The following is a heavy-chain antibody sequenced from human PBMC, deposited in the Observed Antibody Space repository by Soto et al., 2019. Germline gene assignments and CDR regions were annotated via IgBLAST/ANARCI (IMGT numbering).Heavy chain of an antibody. CDR3: ARDPELLWFGELSHYYAMDV. CDR1: GFTFSSYA. V-gene: IGHV3-30-3*01. D-gene: IGHD3-10*01. CDR2: ISYDGSNK. J-gene: IGHJ6*02. Sequence: PGGSLRLSCAASGFTFSSYAMHWVRQGPGKGLEWVAVISYDGSNKYYADSVKGRFTISRDNSKNTLYLQMNSLRAEDTAVYYCARDPELLWFGELSHYYAMDVWRQGTTVTVS.